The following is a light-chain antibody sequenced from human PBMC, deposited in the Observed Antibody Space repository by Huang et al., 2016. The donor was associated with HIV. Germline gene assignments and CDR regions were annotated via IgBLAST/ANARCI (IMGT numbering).Light chain of an antibody. CDR3: QQSYSTPHT. CDR1: QSISSY. J-gene: IGKJ2*01. CDR2: AAS. V-gene: IGKV1-39*01. Sequence: DIQMTQSPSSLSASVGDRVTIHCRASQSISSYLNWYQQKPGKAPKLLIYAASSLQSGVPSRFSGSGSGTDFTLTSSSLQPEDFATYYCQQSYSTPHTFGQGTKLEIK.